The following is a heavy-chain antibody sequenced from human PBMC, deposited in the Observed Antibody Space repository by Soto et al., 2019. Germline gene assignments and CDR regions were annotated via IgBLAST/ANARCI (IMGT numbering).Heavy chain of an antibody. V-gene: IGHV3-23*01. Sequence: PGGSLRLSCAASGFTFSSYAMSWVRQAPGKGLEWVSAISGSGGSTYYADSVKGRFTISRDNSKNTLYLQMNSLRAEDTAVYYCAKDRAPFYYYDRSGPDAFDIWGQGTMVTVS. CDR1: GFTFSSYA. J-gene: IGHJ3*02. CDR3: AKDRAPFYYYDRSGPDAFDI. CDR2: ISGSGGST. D-gene: IGHD3-22*01.